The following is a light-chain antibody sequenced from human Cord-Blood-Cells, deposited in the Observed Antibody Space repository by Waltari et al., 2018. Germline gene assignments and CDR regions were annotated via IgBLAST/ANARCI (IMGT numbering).Light chain of an antibody. CDR2: EGS. CDR1: SSYVGSSNL. CDR3: CSYAGSSTFVV. V-gene: IGLV2-23*03. J-gene: IGLJ2*01. Sequence: QSALTPPASVSGSPGQSITISCTGTSSYVGSSNLVSLYQQHPGKTPKLMMYEGSKRPSGVSNRFSGSKSGNTASLTISGLQAEDEADYYCCSYAGSSTFVVFGGGTKLTVI.